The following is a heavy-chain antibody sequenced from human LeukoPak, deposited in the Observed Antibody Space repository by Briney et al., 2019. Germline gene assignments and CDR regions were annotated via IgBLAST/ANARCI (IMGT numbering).Heavy chain of an antibody. J-gene: IGHJ4*02. CDR2: INQDGSDK. V-gene: IGHV3-7*03. Sequence: GGSLRLSCAASGFTFGTYWMSWVRQAPGKGLEWVANINQDGSDKYYVDSVKGRFTVSRDNAKNSLYLQMNSLRAEDTAVYYCAKEGSGWYTPSDYWGQGTLVTVSS. D-gene: IGHD6-19*01. CDR3: AKEGSGWYTPSDY. CDR1: GFTFGTYW.